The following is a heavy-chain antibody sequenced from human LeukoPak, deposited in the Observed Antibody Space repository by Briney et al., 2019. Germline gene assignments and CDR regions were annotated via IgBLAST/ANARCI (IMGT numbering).Heavy chain of an antibody. CDR2: IRYDGSNK. CDR3: AKETSEGHCDY. V-gene: IGHV3-30*02. J-gene: IGHJ4*02. CDR1: GLTFISYG. Sequence: GGSLRPSGAAPGLTFISYGLNWVGQAPGKGLGWVAFIRYDGSNKYYADSVKGRFTISRDNSKNTLYLQMNSLRAEDTAVYYCAKETSEGHCDYWGQGTLVTVSS.